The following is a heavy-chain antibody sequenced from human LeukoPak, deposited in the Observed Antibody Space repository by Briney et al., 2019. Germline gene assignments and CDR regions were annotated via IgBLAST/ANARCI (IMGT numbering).Heavy chain of an antibody. D-gene: IGHD3-22*01. V-gene: IGHV4-34*01. J-gene: IGHJ4*02. CDR2: INHSGST. Sequence: SETLSLTCAVYGGSFSGYYWSWIRQPPGKGLEWIGEINHSGSTNYNPSLKSRVTISVDTSKNQFSLKLSSVTAEDTAVYYCARTDYDSSGYYGEDFDYWGQGTLVTVSS. CDR3: ARTDYDSSGYYGEDFDY. CDR1: GGSFSGYY.